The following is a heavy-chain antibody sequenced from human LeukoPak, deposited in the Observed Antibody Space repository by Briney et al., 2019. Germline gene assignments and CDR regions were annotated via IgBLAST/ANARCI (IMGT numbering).Heavy chain of an antibody. CDR3: ARGRVYYYGSGTYPLFDY. Sequence: SETLSLTCAVYGGSFSGYYWSWIRQPPGKGLEWIGEINHSGSTNYNPSLTSRVTISVDTSKNHFSLKLSSVTAADTAVYYCARGRVYYYGSGTYPLFDYWGQGTLVTVSS. D-gene: IGHD3-10*01. V-gene: IGHV4-34*01. J-gene: IGHJ4*02. CDR1: GGSFSGYY. CDR2: INHSGST.